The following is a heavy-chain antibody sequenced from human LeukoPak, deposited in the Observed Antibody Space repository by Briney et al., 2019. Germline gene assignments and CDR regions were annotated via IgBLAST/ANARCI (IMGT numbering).Heavy chain of an antibody. V-gene: IGHV3-30*18. CDR1: GFTFSSYW. J-gene: IGHJ4*02. CDR3: AKGGSGRPLDY. D-gene: IGHD3-10*01. CDR2: ISYDGSNN. Sequence: GGSLRLSCAASGFTFSSYWMSWVRQAPGKGLEWVAVISYDGSNNYYADSVKGRFTISRDNSKNTLYLRMNSLRAEDTAVYYCAKGGSGRPLDYWGQGTLVTVSS.